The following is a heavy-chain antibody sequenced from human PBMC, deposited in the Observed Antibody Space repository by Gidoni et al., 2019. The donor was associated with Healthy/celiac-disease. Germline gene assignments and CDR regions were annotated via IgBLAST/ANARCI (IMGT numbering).Heavy chain of an antibody. CDR2: SYYSGRT. CDR3: ASHDYGDYYYYGMDV. V-gene: IGHV4-39*01. J-gene: IGHJ6*02. CDR1: GGSIRSGSYY. Sequence: QLQLQESGPGLVKPSATLSLTCTVSGGSIRSGSYYWGWIRQPPVKGLEWIGSSYYSGRTYYNPSRKSRDTIYVDTSKNQLSLKLSSVNAADTAVYYCASHDYGDYYYYGMDVWGQGTTVTVSS. D-gene: IGHD4-17*01.